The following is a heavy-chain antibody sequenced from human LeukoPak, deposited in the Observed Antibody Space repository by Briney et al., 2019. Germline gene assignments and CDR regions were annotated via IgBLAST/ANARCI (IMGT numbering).Heavy chain of an antibody. J-gene: IGHJ4*02. CDR3: AKSSGTGLDY. CDR1: GFTFRHYD. V-gene: IGHV3-23*01. D-gene: IGHD1-26*01. CDR2: VSSSGDTP. Sequence: PGGSLRLSCAASGFTFRHYDMNWVRQAPGKGLEWVSGVSSSGDTPYYADSVKGRFTISRDNSKNTLDLQMNSLSAEDTAVYYCAKSSGTGLDYWGQGTLVTVSA.